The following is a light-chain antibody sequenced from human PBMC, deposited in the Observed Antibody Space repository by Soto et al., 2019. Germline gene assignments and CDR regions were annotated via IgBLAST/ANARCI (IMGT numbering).Light chain of an antibody. CDR3: QQRNDWPRIT. J-gene: IGKJ5*01. CDR1: QTIKTY. CDR2: DAS. V-gene: IGKV3-11*01. Sequence: EIVLTQFPATLSLSPGERATLSCRASQTIKTYLAWYQQKPGQAPRLLISDASNRATGVPARFSGSGSGTDFTLTINNLEPEDFAVYFCQQRNDWPRITFGQGTRLKIK.